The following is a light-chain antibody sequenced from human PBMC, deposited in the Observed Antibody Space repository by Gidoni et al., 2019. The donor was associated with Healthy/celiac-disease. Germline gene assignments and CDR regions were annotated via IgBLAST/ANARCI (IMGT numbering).Light chain of an antibody. CDR3: QQSYSTPLHT. V-gene: IGKV1-39*01. J-gene: IGKJ4*01. CDR2: AAS. CDR1: QSISSY. Sequence: DIQMTQSPFSLSASVGDRVTITCRVSQSISSYLNWYQQKPGKAPKLLIYAASSLQSGVPSRFSGSGSGTDFTLTISSLQPEDFATYYCQQSYSTPLHTFGGGTKVEIK.